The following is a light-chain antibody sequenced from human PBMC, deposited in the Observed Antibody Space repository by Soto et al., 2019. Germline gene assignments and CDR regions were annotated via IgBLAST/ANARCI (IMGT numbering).Light chain of an antibody. CDR2: GAS. V-gene: IGKV3-15*01. J-gene: IGKJ2*01. CDR3: QQYNNWPRT. Sequence: EIVMTQSPATLSVSPGERATLSCRASQSVSSNLAWYQQKPGQAPRLLIYGASTRATGIPARFSGSGSGTEFTLNISSLQSEDFAVYYCQQYNNWPRTFGQGNKLEIK. CDR1: QSVSSN.